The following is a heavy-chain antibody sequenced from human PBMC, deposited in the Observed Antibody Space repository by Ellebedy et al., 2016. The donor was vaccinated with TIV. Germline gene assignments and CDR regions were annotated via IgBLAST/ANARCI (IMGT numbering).Heavy chain of an antibody. J-gene: IGHJ4*02. Sequence: AASVKVSCKASGYTLSNYGLSWVRQAPGQGLEWMGWISGYNGYTNYAQKFQGRVTLTTDTSTATSYIQLRRLRTDDTAVYYCARGTMGAVSGFDFWGQGTLVTVSS. D-gene: IGHD1-26*01. V-gene: IGHV1-18*01. CDR3: ARGTMGAVSGFDF. CDR2: ISGYNGYT. CDR1: GYTLSNYG.